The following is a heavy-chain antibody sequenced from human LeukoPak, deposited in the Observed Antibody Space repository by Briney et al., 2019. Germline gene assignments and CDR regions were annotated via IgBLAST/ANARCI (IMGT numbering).Heavy chain of an antibody. Sequence: SGGSLRLSCAASGITFSSDRMNWVRQTPGKGLEWVSSITGSSDYIYYADSVKGRFTISRDNAKNSLYLQMNSLRAEDTAVYYCARGGTGATRDDTFDIWGQGAMVTVSS. CDR3: ARGGTGATRDDTFDI. CDR2: ITGSSDYI. V-gene: IGHV3-21*01. D-gene: IGHD1-7*01. J-gene: IGHJ3*02. CDR1: GITFSSDR.